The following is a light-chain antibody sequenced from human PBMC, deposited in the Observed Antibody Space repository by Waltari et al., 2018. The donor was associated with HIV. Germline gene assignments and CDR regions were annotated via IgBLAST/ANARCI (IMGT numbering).Light chain of an antibody. V-gene: IGLV1-47*01. CDR1: GSNIGINY. Sequence: QSVLTQPPSVSGTPGQRVSISCSGSGSNIGINYVYWYQQLPGTAPKLLIHRNNQRPSGVPDRFSGSKSGTSASLAISGLRSEDEADYYCAVWDDSLRGSVFGTGTEVTVL. CDR2: RNN. CDR3: AVWDDSLRGSV. J-gene: IGLJ1*01.